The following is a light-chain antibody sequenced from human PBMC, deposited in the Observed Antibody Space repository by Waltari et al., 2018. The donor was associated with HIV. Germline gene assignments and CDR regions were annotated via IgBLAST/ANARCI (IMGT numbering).Light chain of an antibody. CDR3: SSYTSISTLV. V-gene: IGLV2-14*01. Sequence: QSALTQPASVSGSPGQSLPLSCTVTSSDVGRFASVSWYQQHPGKAPKFMIYEVSNRPSGVSNRFSGSKSGNTASLTISGLQAEDEADYYCSSYTSISTLVFGGGTKLTVL. J-gene: IGLJ3*02. CDR1: SSDVGRFAS. CDR2: EVS.